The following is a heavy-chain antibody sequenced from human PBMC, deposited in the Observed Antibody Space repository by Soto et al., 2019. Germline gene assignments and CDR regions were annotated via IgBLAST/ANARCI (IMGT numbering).Heavy chain of an antibody. V-gene: IGHV3-53*04. Sequence: GGSLRLSCAASGFTVSSNYMSWVRQAPGKGLEWVSVIYSGGSTYYADSVKGRFTISRNTSISTAYMELSSLRSEDTAVYYCAREGYYYDSSGRSPYYYGMDVWGQGTTVTVSS. D-gene: IGHD3-22*01. CDR1: GFTVSSNY. CDR3: AREGYYYDSSGRSPYYYGMDV. CDR2: IYSGGST. J-gene: IGHJ6*02.